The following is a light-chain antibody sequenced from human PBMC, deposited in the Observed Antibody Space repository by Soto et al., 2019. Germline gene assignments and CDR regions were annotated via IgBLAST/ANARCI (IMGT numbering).Light chain of an antibody. CDR1: QSVSSVF. Sequence: EFVLTQSPGTLSLSPGERATLSCRASQSVSSVFLAWYQQKPGQPPRLLIYGASTRGSGIPDRFSGSGSGTDFTLTISRLEPEDSAVYYCQHYGSSPPLAFGGGTKVDIK. CDR2: GAS. V-gene: IGKV3-20*01. J-gene: IGKJ4*01. CDR3: QHYGSSPPLA.